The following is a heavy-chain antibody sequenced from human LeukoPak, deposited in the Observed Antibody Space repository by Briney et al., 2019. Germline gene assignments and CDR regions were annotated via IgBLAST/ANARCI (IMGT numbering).Heavy chain of an antibody. J-gene: IGHJ4*02. D-gene: IGHD6-13*01. CDR3: ARGRSRAAGLLDY. V-gene: IGHV4-59*12. Sequence: SETLSLTCTVSGGSISSYYWSWIRQPPGKGLEWIGYIYYSGSTNYNPSLKSRVTISVDTSKNQFSLKLSSVTAADTAVYYCARGRSRAAGLLDYWGQGTLVTVSS. CDR1: GGSISSYY. CDR2: IYYSGST.